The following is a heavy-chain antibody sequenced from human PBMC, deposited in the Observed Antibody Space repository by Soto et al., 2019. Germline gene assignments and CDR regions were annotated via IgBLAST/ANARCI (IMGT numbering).Heavy chain of an antibody. CDR2: IIPIFGTA. Sequence: VNLACKASGDPLIGYAIIWVRQKNGQGLEWMGGIIPIFGTANYAQKFQGRVTITADESTSTAYMELSSLRSEDTAVYYCAREGRVDTAMAIYWYFDLWGRPTLVTGSS. D-gene: IGHD5-18*01. J-gene: IGHJ2*01. CDR3: AREGRVDTAMAIYWYFDL. CDR1: GDPLIGYA. V-gene: IGHV1-69*01.